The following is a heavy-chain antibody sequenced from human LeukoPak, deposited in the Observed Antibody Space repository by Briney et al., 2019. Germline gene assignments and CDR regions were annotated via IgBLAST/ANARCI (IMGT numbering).Heavy chain of an antibody. J-gene: IGHJ4*02. D-gene: IGHD6-6*01. V-gene: IGHV3-30*03. CDR2: ISYDGSNK. CDR3: ARHRSSWLIDY. CDR1: GFTFSSYG. Sequence: GGSLRLSCAASGFTFSSYGMHWVRQAPGKGLEWVAVISYDGSNKYYADSVKGRFTISRDNSKNTPYLQMNSLRAEDTAVYYCARHRSSWLIDYWGQGTLVTVSS.